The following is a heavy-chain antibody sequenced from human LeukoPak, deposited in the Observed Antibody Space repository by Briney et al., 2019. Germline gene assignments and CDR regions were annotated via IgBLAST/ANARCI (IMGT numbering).Heavy chain of an antibody. D-gene: IGHD1-26*01. CDR2: INWNGGST. CDR3: ARVGGSYPYYYYYMDV. CDR1: GFTFSSYG. J-gene: IGHJ6*03. V-gene: IGHV3-20*04. Sequence: GGSLRLSCAASGFTFSSYGMHWVRQAPGKGLEWVSGINWNGGSTGYADSVKGRFTISRDNAKNSLYLQMNSLRAEDTALYYCARVGGSYPYYYYYMDVWGKGTTVTVSS.